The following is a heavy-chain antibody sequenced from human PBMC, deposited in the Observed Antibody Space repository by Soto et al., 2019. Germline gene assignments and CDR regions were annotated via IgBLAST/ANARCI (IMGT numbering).Heavy chain of an antibody. CDR1: GFTFSSYG. V-gene: IGHV3-33*01. Sequence: PGGSMRLSCAASGFTFSSYGMHWVRQAPGKGLEWVAVIWYDGSNKYYADSVKVRFTISRDKSKNTLYLQMNSLRAEDTAVYYCARDRDTAMGYGMDVWGQGTTVTVSS. CDR3: ARDRDTAMGYGMDV. D-gene: IGHD5-18*01. CDR2: IWYDGSNK. J-gene: IGHJ6*02.